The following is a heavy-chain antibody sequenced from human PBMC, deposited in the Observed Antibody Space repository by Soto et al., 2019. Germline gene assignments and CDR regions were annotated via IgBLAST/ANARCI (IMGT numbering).Heavy chain of an antibody. D-gene: IGHD1-26*01. CDR3: AQGGRIVATTYNLDV. Sequence: EVQLLESGGGLVQPGGSLRLSCGASGFTFSTYAMNWVRQAPGKGLEWVAASSGSGGGTYYADSVKGRFTISRDNSKNSLFLHMNSLRAEDRAVYFCAQGGRIVATTYNLDVWGQGTTVAVSS. CDR1: GFTFSTYA. CDR2: SSGSGGGT. J-gene: IGHJ6*02. V-gene: IGHV3-23*01.